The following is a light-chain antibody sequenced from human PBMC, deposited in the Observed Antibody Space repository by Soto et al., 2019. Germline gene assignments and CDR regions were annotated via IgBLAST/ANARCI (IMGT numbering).Light chain of an antibody. Sequence: DIVMTQSPLSLPVTPGEPASISCRSSQSLLHTNGQNFLDWYMQKPGQSPQLLIYMGSNRASGVPDRFSGSGSGTDFTLKISRVEAEDVAVYYCMQALQLPLTFGGGTRVEIK. J-gene: IGKJ4*01. CDR3: MQALQLPLT. CDR1: QSLLHTNGQNF. V-gene: IGKV2-28*01. CDR2: MGS.